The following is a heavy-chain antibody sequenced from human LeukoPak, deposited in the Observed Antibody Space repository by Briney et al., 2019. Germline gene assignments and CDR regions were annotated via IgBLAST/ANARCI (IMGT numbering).Heavy chain of an antibody. CDR3: ARAPLLDY. CDR2: INHSGST. J-gene: IGHJ4*02. CDR1: GGSFSGYY. Sequence: SETLSLTCAVYGGSFSGYYWSWIRQPPGKGLEWIGEINHSGSTNYNPSLKSRVTISVDTSKNQFSLKLSSVTAADTAVYYCARAPLLDYWGQGTLVTVSS. V-gene: IGHV4-34*01.